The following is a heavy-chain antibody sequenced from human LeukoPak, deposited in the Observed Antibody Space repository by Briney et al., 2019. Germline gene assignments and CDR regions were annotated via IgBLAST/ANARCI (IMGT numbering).Heavy chain of an antibody. CDR1: GGSFSGYY. V-gene: IGHV4-34*01. D-gene: IGHD2-2*01. CDR3: ARVVQGFDDFEI. Sequence: SETLSLTCAVYGGSFSGYYWSWIRQPPGKGLEWIGEISHSGSTNYNPSLKNRVTISVDTSKNQFSLKLSSVTAADTAVYYCARVVQGFDDFEIWGQGTMVTVSS. CDR2: ISHSGST. J-gene: IGHJ3*02.